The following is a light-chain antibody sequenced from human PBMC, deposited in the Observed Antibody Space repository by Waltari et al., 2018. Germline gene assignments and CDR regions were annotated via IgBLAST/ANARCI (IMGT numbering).Light chain of an antibody. Sequence: QSALTQPASVSGSPGHSITISCTGISSAVGTSSSVPCYQAHPGQGPKVIIYEVSDRPAGVSARFSGSKSGNTASLTISGLQAEDEADYYCSSQSSDNVVLFGGGTKVTVL. CDR2: EVS. CDR3: SSQSSDNVVL. CDR1: SSAVGTSSS. V-gene: IGLV2-14*01. J-gene: IGLJ3*02.